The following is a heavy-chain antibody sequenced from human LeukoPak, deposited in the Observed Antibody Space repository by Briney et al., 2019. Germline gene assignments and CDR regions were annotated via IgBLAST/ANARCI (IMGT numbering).Heavy chain of an antibody. CDR2: IIPIFGTA. CDR1: GGTFSSYA. V-gene: IGHV1-69*13. Sequence: GASVKVSCKASGGTFSSYAISWVRQAPGQGLEWMGGIIPIFGTANYAQKFQGRVTITADESTSTAYMELSSLRSEDTAVYYCAREWVLTYYYDSSGYYDYWGQGTLVTVSS. D-gene: IGHD3-22*01. J-gene: IGHJ4*02. CDR3: AREWVLTYYYDSSGYYDY.